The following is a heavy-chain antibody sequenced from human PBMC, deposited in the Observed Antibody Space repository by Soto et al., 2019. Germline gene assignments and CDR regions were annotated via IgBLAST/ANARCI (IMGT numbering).Heavy chain of an antibody. V-gene: IGHV3-23*01. CDR3: AKDKVRDAFDV. Sequence: DVHLLESGGGLVQPGGSLRLSCAASGFMFSDYAMSWVHQAPGKGLEWVSGIRGSGTTTYYADSVMGRFTISRDNSKNTLYLEMSSLRAEDTAVYYCAKDKVRDAFDVWGQGTMVTVSS. CDR2: IRGSGTTT. D-gene: IGHD3-10*01. J-gene: IGHJ3*01. CDR1: GFMFSDYA.